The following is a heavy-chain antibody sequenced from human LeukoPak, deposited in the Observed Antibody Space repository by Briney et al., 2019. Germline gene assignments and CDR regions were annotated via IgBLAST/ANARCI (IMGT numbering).Heavy chain of an antibody. D-gene: IGHD3-10*01. V-gene: IGHV1-69*13. CDR3: ARAHYGSGSYSYYGMDV. CDR2: IIPIFGTA. Sequence: SVKVSCKASGGTFCSYAISWVRQAPGQGLEWMGGIIPIFGTANYAQKFQGRVTITADESTSTAYMELSSLRSEDTAVYYCARAHYGSGSYSYYGMDVWGKGTTVTVSS. J-gene: IGHJ6*04. CDR1: GGTFCSYA.